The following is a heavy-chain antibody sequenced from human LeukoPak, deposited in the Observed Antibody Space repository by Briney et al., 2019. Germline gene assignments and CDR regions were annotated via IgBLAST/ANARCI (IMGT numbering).Heavy chain of an antibody. CDR1: GLTFPTHA. CDR3: AKGRPVLVGKTRRGTEYFQH. J-gene: IGHJ1*01. Sequence: GGSLRLSCAASGLTFPTHAMSWVRQAPGKGLEWVSGISGSGGSGGTTYYADSVKGRFTISGDNSKNTLYLQMNSLRAEDTAVYYCAKGRPVLVGKTRRGTEYFQHWGQGTLVTVSS. V-gene: IGHV3-23*01. D-gene: IGHD1-26*01. CDR2: ISGSGGSGGTT.